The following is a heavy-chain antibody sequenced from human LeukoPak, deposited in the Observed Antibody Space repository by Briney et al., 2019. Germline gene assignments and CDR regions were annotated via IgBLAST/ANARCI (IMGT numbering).Heavy chain of an antibody. CDR2: INPNSGGT. CDR1: GGTFSSYA. Sequence: ASVKVSCKASGGTFSSYAISWVRQAPGQGLEWMGRINPNSGGTNYAQKFQGRVTMTRDTSISTAYMELSRLRSDDTAVYYCARDLRRYGGMDVWGQGTTVTVSS. J-gene: IGHJ6*02. CDR3: ARDLRRYGGMDV. D-gene: IGHD5-18*01. V-gene: IGHV1-2*06.